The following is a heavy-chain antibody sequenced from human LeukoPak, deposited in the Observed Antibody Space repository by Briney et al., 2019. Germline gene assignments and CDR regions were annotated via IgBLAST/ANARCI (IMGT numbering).Heavy chain of an antibody. CDR2: IGNAADT. Sequence: PGGSLRLSCVASGFTFDRYDMHWVRQSTGKGLEWVSAIGNAADTYYPGSVKGRFTISRENAKNSLYLQMHALRAGDTALYFCAGGRGQIMEYWGLGTLVTVSS. CDR1: GFTFDRYD. CDR3: AGGRGQIMEY. V-gene: IGHV3-13*01. J-gene: IGHJ4*02. D-gene: IGHD3-3*01.